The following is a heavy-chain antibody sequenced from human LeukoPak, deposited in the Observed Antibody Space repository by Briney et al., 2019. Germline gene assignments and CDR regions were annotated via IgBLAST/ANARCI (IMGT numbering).Heavy chain of an antibody. CDR2: ISSSGSTI. CDR1: GFTFSDYY. V-gene: IGHV3-11*04. CDR3: AREKQLGYYYYMDV. D-gene: IGHD6-13*01. Sequence: GGSLRLSCAASGFTFSDYYMSWIRQAPGKGLEWVSYISSSGSTIYYADSVKGRFTISRDNAKNSLYLQMNSLRAEDTAVYYCAREKQLGYYYYMDVWGKGTTVTVSS. J-gene: IGHJ6*03.